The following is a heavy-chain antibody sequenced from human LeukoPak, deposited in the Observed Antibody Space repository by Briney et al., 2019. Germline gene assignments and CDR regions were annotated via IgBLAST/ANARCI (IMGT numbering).Heavy chain of an antibody. Sequence: SETLSLTCPVSGASISSDGAYWGWVRHPPGKGREWFGRIFHRGGTYCNSSPKRRVRSTEATSKNQFSLKLNSMTAADTVVYYCWRHVSKGGDDYYVLGVWGQGTTVTV. CDR3: WRHVSKGGDDYYVLGV. CDR1: GASISSDGAY. J-gene: IGHJ6*02. D-gene: IGHD4-17*01. V-gene: IGHV4-39*01. CDR2: IFHRGGT.